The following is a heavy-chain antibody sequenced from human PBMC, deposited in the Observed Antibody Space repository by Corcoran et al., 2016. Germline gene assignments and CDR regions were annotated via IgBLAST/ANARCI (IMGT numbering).Heavy chain of an antibody. D-gene: IGHD6-19*01. V-gene: IGHV1-46*01. CDR3: ARDWVAVVGGVKYYYGMDV. Sequence: QVQLVQSGAEVKKPGASVKVSCKASGYTFTSYYMHWVRQAPGQGLEWMGIINPSGGSTSYAQKFQGRVTMTRDTSTSTVYMELSSLRSEDTAVYYCARDWVAVVGGVKYYYGMDVWGQGTTVTVSS. CDR1: GYTFTSYY. CDR2: INPSGGST. J-gene: IGHJ6*02.